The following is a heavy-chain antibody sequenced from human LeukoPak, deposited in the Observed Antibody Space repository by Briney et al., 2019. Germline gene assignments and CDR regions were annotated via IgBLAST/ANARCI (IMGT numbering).Heavy chain of an antibody. Sequence: ASEKVSCKASGYTFTSYLIHWVRQAPGQRLEWMGWINAGDGNIKYSQKFHGRVSITRDTSASAVYMELSSLRSEDMAVYYCARLAGGLDYVWGSYRSYWGQGTLVTVSS. CDR3: ARLAGGLDYVWGSYRSY. J-gene: IGHJ4*02. CDR2: INAGDGNI. V-gene: IGHV1-3*01. CDR1: GYTFTSYL. D-gene: IGHD3-16*02.